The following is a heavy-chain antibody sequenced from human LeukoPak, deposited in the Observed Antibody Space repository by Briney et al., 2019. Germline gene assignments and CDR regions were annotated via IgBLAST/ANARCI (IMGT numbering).Heavy chain of an antibody. D-gene: IGHD4-11*01. J-gene: IGHJ5*01. Sequence: ASVKVSCKASGYTFTDNYIHWMRQAPGQGLEWMGWINPNSGGATDYAQKFQGRVTMTSDTSTRTLYMELSRLRYDDTAVYYCARVRDYSNSPFNWIDSWGQGTLVTVSS. CDR1: GYTFTDNY. CDR2: INPNSGGAT. CDR3: ARVRDYSNSPFNWIDS. V-gene: IGHV1-2*02.